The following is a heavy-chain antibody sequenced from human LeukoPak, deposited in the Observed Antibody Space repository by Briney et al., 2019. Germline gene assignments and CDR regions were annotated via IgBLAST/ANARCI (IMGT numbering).Heavy chain of an antibody. J-gene: IGHJ4*02. V-gene: IGHV4-4*07. D-gene: IGHD6-13*01. CDR1: GGSISSYY. Sequence: SETLSLTCTVSGGSISSYYWSWIRQPAGKGLEWTGRIYTSGGTNYNPSLKSRVTMSADTSKNQFSLKLSSVTAADTAVYYCAREERGYSSSWYTERWGQGTLVTVSS. CDR2: IYTSGGT. CDR3: AREERGYSSSWYTER.